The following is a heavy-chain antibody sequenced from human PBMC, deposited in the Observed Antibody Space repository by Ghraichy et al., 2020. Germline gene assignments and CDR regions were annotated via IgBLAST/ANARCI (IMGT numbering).Heavy chain of an antibody. Sequence: LSLTCAASGLTFSISSMSWVRQAPGKGLEWVSSISGDSAYIYYTDSVKGRFTISRDNAENSLYLQMNGLRAEDTALYFCGRGIHVAGGGSSNFDFWGHETLVTVSS. CDR2: ISGDSAYI. V-gene: IGHV3-21*01. D-gene: IGHD2-8*02. CDR3: GRGIHVAGGGSSNFDF. CDR1: GLTFSISS. J-gene: IGHJ2*01.